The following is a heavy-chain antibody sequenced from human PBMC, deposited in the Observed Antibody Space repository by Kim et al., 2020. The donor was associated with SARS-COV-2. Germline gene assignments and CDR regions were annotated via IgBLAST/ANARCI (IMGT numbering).Heavy chain of an antibody. J-gene: IGHJ6*02. V-gene: IGHV1-18*01. Sequence: ASVKVSCKASGYTFTSYGISWVRQAPGQGLEWMGWISAYNGNTNYAQKLQGRVTMTTDTSTSTAYMELRSLRSDDTAVYYCARDQFQELPYYYGMDVWGQGTTVTVSS. CDR2: ISAYNGNT. CDR1: GYTFTSYG. D-gene: IGHD1-7*01. CDR3: ARDQFQELPYYYGMDV.